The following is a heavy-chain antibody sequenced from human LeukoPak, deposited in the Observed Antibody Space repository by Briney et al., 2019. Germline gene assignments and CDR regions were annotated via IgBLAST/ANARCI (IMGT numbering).Heavy chain of an antibody. CDR3: AHISYCSSTSRRYFDY. CDR1: GFSLSTSGVG. Sequence: SGPTLVKPTQTLTLTCTFSGFSLSTSGVGVGWIRQPPGKALEWLALIYWNDDKRYSPSLKSRLTITKDTSKNQVVLTMTNMDPVDTATYYCAHISYCSSTSRRYFDYWGQGTLVTVSS. D-gene: IGHD2-2*01. CDR2: IYWNDDK. J-gene: IGHJ4*02. V-gene: IGHV2-5*01.